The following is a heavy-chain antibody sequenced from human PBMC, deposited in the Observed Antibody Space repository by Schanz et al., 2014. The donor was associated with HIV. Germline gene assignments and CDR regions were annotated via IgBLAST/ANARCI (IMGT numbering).Heavy chain of an antibody. CDR3: ARAGTAARQFYYYGMDV. J-gene: IGHJ6*02. CDR1: GYTFTNYF. V-gene: IGHV1-2*02. Sequence: QVQLVQSGAEVKKPGASVKVSCKASGYTFTNYFIHWVRQAPGQGLEWMGWINPNSGDTDYAQKFQGRVTMTRDTPITTANMELNRLRSVDTAVYYSARAGTAARQFYYYGMDVWGQGTTVTVSS. D-gene: IGHD6-6*01. CDR2: INPNSGDT.